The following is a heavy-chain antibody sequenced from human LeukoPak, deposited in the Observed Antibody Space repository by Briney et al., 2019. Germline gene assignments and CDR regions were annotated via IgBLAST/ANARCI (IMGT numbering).Heavy chain of an antibody. CDR1: GGSISSGSYY. V-gene: IGHV4-61*02. J-gene: IGHJ1*01. D-gene: IGHD6-13*01. CDR3: ASGIAAAGTEYFQH. Sequence: ASETLSLTCTVSGGSISSGSYYWSWIRQPAGKGLEWIGRIYTSGSTNYNPSLKSRVTISVDTSKNQFSLKLSSVTAADTAVYYCASGIAAAGTEYFQHWGKGTLVTVSS. CDR2: IYTSGST.